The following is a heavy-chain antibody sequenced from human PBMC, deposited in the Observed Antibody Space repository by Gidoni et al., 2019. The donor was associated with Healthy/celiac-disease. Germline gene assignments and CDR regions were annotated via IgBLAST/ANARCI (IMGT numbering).Heavy chain of an antibody. V-gene: IGHV1-2*02. D-gene: IGHD2-15*01. J-gene: IGHJ4*02. CDR3: AREVDSGYFDY. CDR2: INPNSGGT. CDR1: VYTFTGYY. Sequence: QVQLVQSGAEVKKPGSSVKVSFKDYVYTFTGYYVHWVRQAPGQGLEWMGWINPNSGGTNYAQKFQGRVTMTRDTSISTAYMELSRLRSDDTAVYYCAREVDSGYFDYWGQGTLVTVSS.